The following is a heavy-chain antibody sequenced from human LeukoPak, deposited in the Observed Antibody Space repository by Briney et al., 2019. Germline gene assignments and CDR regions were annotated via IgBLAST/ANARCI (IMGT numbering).Heavy chain of an antibody. CDR1: GGTFSSYA. Sequence: SVKVSCKASGGTFSSYAISWVRQAPGQGLEWMGGIIPIFGTANYAQKFQGRVTITADESTSTAYMELSSLRSEDTAVYYCARALGIAVAGLYYYYYMDVWGKGTTVTISS. CDR2: IIPIFGTA. V-gene: IGHV1-69*01. J-gene: IGHJ6*03. CDR3: ARALGIAVAGLYYYYYMDV. D-gene: IGHD6-19*01.